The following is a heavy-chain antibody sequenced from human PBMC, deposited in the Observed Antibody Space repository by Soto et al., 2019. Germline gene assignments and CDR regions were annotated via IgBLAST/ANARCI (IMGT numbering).Heavy chain of an antibody. J-gene: IGHJ4*02. Sequence: PGGSLRLSCAASGFTFSSYAMHWVRQAPGKGLEWVAVISYDGSNKYYADSVKGRFTISRDNSKNTLYLQMNSLRAEDTAVYYCARAGADFWSGYLDYWGQGTLVTVSS. CDR2: ISYDGSNK. V-gene: IGHV3-30-3*01. CDR1: GFTFSSYA. D-gene: IGHD3-3*01. CDR3: ARAGADFWSGYLDY.